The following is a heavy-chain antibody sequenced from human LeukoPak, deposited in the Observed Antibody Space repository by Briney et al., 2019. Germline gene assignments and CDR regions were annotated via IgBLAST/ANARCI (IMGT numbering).Heavy chain of an antibody. J-gene: IGHJ4*02. V-gene: IGHV3-74*01. CDR1: GFTFNRHW. CDR2: INNDGSGT. CDR3: ARGGFGSGPDY. Sequence: GGSLRLSCAASGFTFNRHWMHWVRQAPAKGLVWVSYINNDGSGTIYADSVKGRFTISRDNAKNTMNLQMNSLRAEDTAVYYCARGGFGSGPDYWGQGTLVTVSS. D-gene: IGHD3-10*01.